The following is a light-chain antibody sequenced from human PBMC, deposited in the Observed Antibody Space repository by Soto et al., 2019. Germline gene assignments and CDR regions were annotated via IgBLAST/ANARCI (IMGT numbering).Light chain of an antibody. CDR1: QTINNW. J-gene: IGKJ2*01. CDR3: QQYNSYSQT. V-gene: IGKV1-5*01. CDR2: DAS. Sequence: DIQMTQSPSTLSASVGDRVTITCRASQTINNWLAWYQQKPGKAPKLLIYDASSLESGVPSRFSGSGSGTEFTLTISSLQPDDFATFYCQQYNSYSQTFGQGTKLEI.